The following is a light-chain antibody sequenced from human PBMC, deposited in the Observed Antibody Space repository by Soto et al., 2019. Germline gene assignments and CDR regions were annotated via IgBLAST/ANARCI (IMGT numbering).Light chain of an antibody. J-gene: IGKJ2*01. V-gene: IGKV3-11*01. CDR3: QQRNNWPPSYT. Sequence: ETVLTQSPATLSLSPGERATPSCWASQSVSSHLAWYQQKPGQAPRLLIYDTSNRATGVPARFSGSGSGTAFTLTISCLEPEDFAVYYCQQRNNWPPSYTFGQGTKLEIK. CDR1: QSVSSH. CDR2: DTS.